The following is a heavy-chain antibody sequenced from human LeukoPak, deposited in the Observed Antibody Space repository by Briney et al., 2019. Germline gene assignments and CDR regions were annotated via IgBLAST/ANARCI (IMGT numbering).Heavy chain of an antibody. V-gene: IGHV4-59*12. D-gene: IGHD3-16*01. Sequence: SDTLSLTCTVSGGSISSYYWSWIRQPPGKGLEWIGYIYYSGSTNYNPSLKSRVTISVDTSKNQFSLKLSSVTAADTAVYYCAREPYIMGRYYYGMDVWGQGTTVTVSS. J-gene: IGHJ6*02. CDR2: IYYSGST. CDR1: GGSISSYY. CDR3: AREPYIMGRYYYGMDV.